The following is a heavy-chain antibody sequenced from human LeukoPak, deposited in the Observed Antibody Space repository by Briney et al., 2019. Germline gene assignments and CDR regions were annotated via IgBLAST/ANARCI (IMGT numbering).Heavy chain of an antibody. J-gene: IGHJ4*02. CDR3: ASLPVSSGCPWD. Sequence: GGSLRLSCAVSGLTFNNYAMSWVRQAPGKGLEGFSGISGRGASKYYADSVKGRFTISRDNSKNTLYLQMNSLRAEDTAVYYCASLPVSSGCPWDWGQGTLVTVSS. CDR2: ISGRGASK. CDR1: GLTFNNYA. V-gene: IGHV3-23*01. D-gene: IGHD6-19*01.